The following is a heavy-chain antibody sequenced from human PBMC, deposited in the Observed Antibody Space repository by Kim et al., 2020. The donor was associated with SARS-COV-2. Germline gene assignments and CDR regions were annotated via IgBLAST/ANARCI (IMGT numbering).Heavy chain of an antibody. CDR1: GFTFSSYG. CDR3: AKDLLYDILTGPGY. J-gene: IGHJ4*02. V-gene: IGHV3-30*18. Sequence: GGSLRLSCAASGFTFSSYGMHWVRQAPGKGLEWVAVISYDGSNKYYADSVKGRFTISRDNSKNTLYLQMNSLRAEDTAVYYCAKDLLYDILTGPGYWGQGTLVTVSS. D-gene: IGHD3-9*01. CDR2: ISYDGSNK.